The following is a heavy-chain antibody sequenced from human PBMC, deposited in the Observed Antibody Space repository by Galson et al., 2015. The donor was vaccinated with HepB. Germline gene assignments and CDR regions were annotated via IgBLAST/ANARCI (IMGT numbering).Heavy chain of an antibody. Sequence: SVKVSCKASGYTFTSYYTHWVRQAPGQGLEWMGLINPSGGSTSYARKFQGRVTMTRDTSTSTVYMEVSSLRSEDTAVYYCARALYSSSWYDYWGQGTLVTVSS. V-gene: IGHV1-46*01. CDR1: GYTFTSYY. CDR3: ARALYSSSWYDY. J-gene: IGHJ4*02. D-gene: IGHD6-13*01. CDR2: INPSGGST.